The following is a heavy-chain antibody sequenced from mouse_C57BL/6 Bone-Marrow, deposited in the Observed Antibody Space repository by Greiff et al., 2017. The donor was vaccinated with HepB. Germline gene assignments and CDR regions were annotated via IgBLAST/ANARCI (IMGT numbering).Heavy chain of an antibody. V-gene: IGHV1-64*01. CDR1: GYTFTSYW. CDR3: RITTVVATDFDV. Sequence: QVQLQQPGAELVKPGASVKLSCKASGYTFTSYWMHWVKQRPGQGLEWIGMIHPNSGSTNYNEKFKSKATLTVDKSSSTAYMQLSSLTSEDSAVYYCRITTVVATDFDVWGTGTTVTVSS. J-gene: IGHJ1*03. D-gene: IGHD1-1*01. CDR2: IHPNSGST.